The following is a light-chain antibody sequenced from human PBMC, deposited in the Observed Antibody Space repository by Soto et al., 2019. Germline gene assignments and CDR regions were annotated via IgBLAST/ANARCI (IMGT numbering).Light chain of an antibody. Sequence: QSALTQPPSVSGAPGQRVTISCTGSSSNIGAGYDVHWYRQLPGTAPKLLIYGNTNRPSGVPDRFSGSKSGTSASLTISGLQAEDEADYYCQSYDNSLSTSGVFGTGTKLTVL. CDR2: GNT. J-gene: IGLJ1*01. CDR1: SSNIGAGYD. V-gene: IGLV1-40*01. CDR3: QSYDNSLSTSGV.